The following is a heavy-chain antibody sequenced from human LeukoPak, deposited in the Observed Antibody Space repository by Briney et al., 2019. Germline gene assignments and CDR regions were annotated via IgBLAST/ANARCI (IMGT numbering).Heavy chain of an antibody. CDR3: AKWGDYDILTGYYDSDY. V-gene: IGHV3-23*01. J-gene: IGHJ4*02. Sequence: TGASLRLSCAASGFTFSNYAMSWVRQAPGKGLEWVSAIVGSGGSTCYADSVKGRFTISRDNPKNTLYLQMNSLRAEDTAVYYCAKWGDYDILTGYYDSDYWGQGTLVTVSS. CDR2: IVGSGGST. D-gene: IGHD3-9*01. CDR1: GFTFSNYA.